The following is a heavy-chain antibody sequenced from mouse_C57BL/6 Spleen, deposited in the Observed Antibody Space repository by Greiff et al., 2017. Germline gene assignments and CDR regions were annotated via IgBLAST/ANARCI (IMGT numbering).Heavy chain of an antibody. J-gene: IGHJ4*01. CDR2: IDPETGGT. V-gene: IGHV1-15*01. CDR1: GYTFTDYE. CDR3: TRCNYYAMDY. Sequence: QVQLKESGAELVRPGASVTLSCKASGYTFTDYEMHWVKQTPVHGLEWIGAIDPETGGTAYNQKFKGKAILTADKSSSTAYMELRSLTSEDSAVYYCTRCNYYAMDYWGQGTSVTVSS.